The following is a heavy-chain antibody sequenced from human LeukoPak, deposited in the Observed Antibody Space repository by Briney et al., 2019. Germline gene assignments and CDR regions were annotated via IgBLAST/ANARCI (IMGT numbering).Heavy chain of an antibody. V-gene: IGHV3-30*18. CDR2: ISYDGSNK. CDR1: GFTFSSYG. CDR3: AKVSRRYSSSNVLDY. J-gene: IGHJ4*02. D-gene: IGHD6-6*01. Sequence: GGSLRLSCAASGFTFSSYGMHWVRQAPGKGLEWVAVISYDGSNKYYADSVKDRFTISRDNSKNTLYLQMNSLRAEDTAVYYCAKVSRRYSSSNVLDYWGQGTLVTVSS.